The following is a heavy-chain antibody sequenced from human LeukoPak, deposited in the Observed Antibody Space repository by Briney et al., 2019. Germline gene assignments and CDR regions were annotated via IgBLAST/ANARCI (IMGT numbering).Heavy chain of an antibody. V-gene: IGHV3-23*01. CDR1: GFTFRSYD. Sequence: GGSLRLSCAASGFTFRSYDMSWVRQAPGKGLEWVSTITSGGTTYYADSVKGRFTISRDNSKNTLYLQMNSLRAEDTAIYYCAKRHGSGIKYFEYWGQGTLVTVSS. CDR2: ITSGGTT. CDR3: AKRHGSGIKYFEY. J-gene: IGHJ4*02. D-gene: IGHD3-10*01.